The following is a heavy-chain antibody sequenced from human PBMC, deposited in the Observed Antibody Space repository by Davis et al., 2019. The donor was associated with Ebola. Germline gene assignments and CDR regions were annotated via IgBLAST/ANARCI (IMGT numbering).Heavy chain of an antibody. CDR1: RYTFSDYG. V-gene: IGHV1-18*01. CDR3: ARDWDCTGGSCRNCFDP. J-gene: IGHJ5*02. D-gene: IGHD2-15*01. CDR2: IRPSNGET. Sequence: ASVKVSCKASRYTFSDYGISWLRQAPGQGLAWMGWIRPSNGETKLAQNLQGRATMTTDRPTSTVYMDLRSLTSDDTAVYYCARDWDCTGGSCRNCFDPWGQGTQVIVSA.